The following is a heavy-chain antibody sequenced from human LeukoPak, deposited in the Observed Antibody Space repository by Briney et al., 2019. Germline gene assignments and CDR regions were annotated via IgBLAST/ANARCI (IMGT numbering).Heavy chain of an antibody. CDR2: IYYSGST. CDR3: ARVCWYCGGEEGAFDI. Sequence: PSQTLSLTCTVSGGSISSGDYYWSWIRQPPGKGLEWIGYIYYSGSTYYNPSLKSRVTISVDTSKNQFSLKLSSVTAADTAVYYCARVCWYCGGEEGAFDIWGQGTMVTVSS. D-gene: IGHD2-21*01. V-gene: IGHV4-30-4*01. CDR1: GGSISSGDYY. J-gene: IGHJ3*02.